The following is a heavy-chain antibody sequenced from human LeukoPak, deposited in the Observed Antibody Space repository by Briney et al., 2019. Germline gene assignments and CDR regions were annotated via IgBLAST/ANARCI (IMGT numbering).Heavy chain of an antibody. V-gene: IGHV3-33*01. Sequence: GGSLRLSCAASGFTFSSYGMHWVRQAPGKGLEWVAVIWYDGSKKYYVDSVKGRFTISGDNSKNTLYLQMNSLRAEDTAVYYCARRDGDNDRGFDYWGQGTLVTVAS. CDR1: GFTFSSYG. J-gene: IGHJ4*02. CDR3: ARRDGDNDRGFDY. CDR2: IWYDGSKK. D-gene: IGHD4-23*01.